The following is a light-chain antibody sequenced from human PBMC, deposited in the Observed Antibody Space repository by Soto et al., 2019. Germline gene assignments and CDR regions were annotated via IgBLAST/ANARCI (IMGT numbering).Light chain of an antibody. CDR2: TAS. V-gene: IGKV1-27*01. J-gene: IGKJ1*01. CDR3: QKYNGAPWT. CDR1: QGIDDH. Sequence: DIQMTQSPASLSASVGDRVTITCRASQGIDDHLAWYQQKPGKVPKLLIYTASTLQSGVPSRFSGSGSGTDFTLTISSPQPEDVATYYCQKYNGAPWTFGQGTKVEIK.